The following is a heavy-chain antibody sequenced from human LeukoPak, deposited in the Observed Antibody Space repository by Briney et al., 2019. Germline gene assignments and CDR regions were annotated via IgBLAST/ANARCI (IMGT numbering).Heavy chain of an antibody. CDR1: GGTSSSYA. D-gene: IGHD3-3*01. V-gene: IGHV1-69*13. CDR2: IIPIFGTA. J-gene: IGHJ4*02. CDR3: ARSITIFGVVDFDY. Sequence: ASVKVSCKASGGTSSSYAISWVRQAPGQGLEWMGGIIPIFGTANYAQKFQGRVTITADESTSTAYMELSSPRSEDTAVYYCARSITIFGVVDFDYWGQGTLVTVSS.